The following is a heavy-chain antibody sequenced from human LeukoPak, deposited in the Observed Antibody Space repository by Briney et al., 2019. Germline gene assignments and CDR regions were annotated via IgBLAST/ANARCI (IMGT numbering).Heavy chain of an antibody. CDR1: GFTFSSYG. Sequence: PGGSLRLSCAASGFTFSSYGMHWVRQAPGKGLEWVSGISWNSGSIGYADSVKGRFTISRDNAKNSLYLQMNSLRAEDTALYYCAKDTGYYDYYFDYWGQGTLVTVSS. J-gene: IGHJ4*02. V-gene: IGHV3-9*01. D-gene: IGHD3-22*01. CDR3: AKDTGYYDYYFDY. CDR2: ISWNSGSI.